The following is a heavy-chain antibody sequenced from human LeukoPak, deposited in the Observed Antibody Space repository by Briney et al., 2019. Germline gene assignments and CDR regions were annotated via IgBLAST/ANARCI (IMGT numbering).Heavy chain of an antibody. CDR2: ISYDGSNK. CDR3: ARGGAGKRVFNWFDP. CDR1: GFTFSSYG. V-gene: IGHV3-30*03. Sequence: PGGSLRLSCAASGFTFSSYGTHWVRQAPGKGLEWVAVISYDGSNKYYADSVKGRFTISRDNSKNTLYLQMNSLRAEDTAVYYCARGGAGKRVFNWFDPWGQGTLVTVSS. D-gene: IGHD3-16*01. J-gene: IGHJ5*02.